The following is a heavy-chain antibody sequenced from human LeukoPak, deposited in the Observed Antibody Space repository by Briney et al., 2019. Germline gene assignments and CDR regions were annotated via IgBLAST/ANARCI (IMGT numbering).Heavy chain of an antibody. V-gene: IGHV4-59*01. CDR1: GXSIGSYY. CDR2: INYSGTT. J-gene: IGHJ5*02. CDR3: ARGTMMVGP. D-gene: IGHD3-22*01. Sequence: KPSETLSLTCTVSGXSIGSYYWSWIRQPPGKGLEWIGYINYSGTTNYNPSLKSRVSISVDTSKNQFSLKLSSVTAADTAVYYCARGTMMVGPWGQGTQVTVSS.